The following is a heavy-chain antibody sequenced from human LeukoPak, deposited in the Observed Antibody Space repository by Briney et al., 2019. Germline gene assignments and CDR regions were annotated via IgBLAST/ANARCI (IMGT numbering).Heavy chain of an antibody. J-gene: IGHJ4*01. CDR3: ASLLRGVTTIC. CDR2: ISSSSSTI. D-gene: IGHD4-17*01. V-gene: IGHV3-48*04. CDR1: GFTFSSYS. Sequence: GGSLRLSCAASGFTFSSYSMNWVRQAPGKGLEWVSYISSSSSTIYYADSVKGRFTISRDNAKNSLYLQMNSLRAEDTAVYYCASLLRGVTTICWGQGTLVTVSS.